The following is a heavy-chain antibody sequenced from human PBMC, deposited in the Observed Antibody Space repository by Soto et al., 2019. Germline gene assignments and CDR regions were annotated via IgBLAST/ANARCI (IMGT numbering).Heavy chain of an antibody. CDR2: IIPIFGTA. CDR1: GGTFSSYA. J-gene: IGHJ6*02. D-gene: IGHD6-19*01. CDR3: ARKEAVAGTDYYYYGMDV. V-gene: IGHV1-69*12. Sequence: QVQLVQSGAEVKKPGSSVKVSCKASGGTFSSYAISWVRQAPGQGLEWMRGIIPIFGTANYAQKFQGRVTITADESTSTAYMELSSLRSEDTAVYYCARKEAVAGTDYYYYGMDVWGQGTTVTVSS.